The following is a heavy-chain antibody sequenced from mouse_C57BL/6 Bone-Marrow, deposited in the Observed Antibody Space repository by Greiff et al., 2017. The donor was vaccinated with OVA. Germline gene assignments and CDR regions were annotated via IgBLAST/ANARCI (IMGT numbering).Heavy chain of an antibody. CDR1: GYAFSSSW. J-gene: IGHJ2*01. V-gene: IGHV1-82*01. Sequence: VQLQQSGPELVKPGASVKISCKASGYAFSSSWLTWVKQRPGKGLEWIGRIYPGDGDTNYTGKFKGKATLTADKSSSTAYMQLSSLTSEDSAVYFCARTPDSSGDDYWGQGTTLTVSS. CDR3: ARTPDSSGDDY. CDR2: IYPGDGDT. D-gene: IGHD3-2*02.